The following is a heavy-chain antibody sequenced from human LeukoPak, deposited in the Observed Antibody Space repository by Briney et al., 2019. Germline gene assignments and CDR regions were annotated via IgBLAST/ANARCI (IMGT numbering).Heavy chain of an antibody. CDR2: ISGYNGNT. D-gene: IGHD3-10*01. V-gene: IGHV1-18*04. J-gene: IGHJ6*04. CDR1: GYTFTNYG. Sequence: ASVKVSCKASGYTFTNYGISWVRQAPGQGLEWMGWISGYNGNTNYAQKVQGRVTMTTDTSPSTAYMELRSLRSDDAAVYYCARVETMVRGGYDYYYYGMDVWGKGTTVTVSA. CDR3: ARVETMVRGGYDYYYYGMDV.